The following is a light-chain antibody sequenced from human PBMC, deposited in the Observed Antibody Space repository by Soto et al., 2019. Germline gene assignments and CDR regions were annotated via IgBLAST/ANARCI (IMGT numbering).Light chain of an antibody. J-gene: IGKJ1*01. CDR3: QQYYSSPWT. Sequence: DIVMTQSPDSLAVSLGESATINCKSSRNVLYNSNNKNYVAWYQQKPGQPPKLLIYWASTRESGVPDRFSGSGSGTDFTLTISSLQAEDVAVYYCQQYYSSPWTFGQGTKVEIK. CDR2: WAS. V-gene: IGKV4-1*01. CDR1: RNVLYNSNNKNY.